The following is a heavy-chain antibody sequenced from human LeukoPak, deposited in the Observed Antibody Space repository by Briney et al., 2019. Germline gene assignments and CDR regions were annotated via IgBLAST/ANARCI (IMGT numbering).Heavy chain of an antibody. CDR3: ARGRPELDY. CDR1: GDSISSSGHW. CDR2: ISYSGSP. V-gene: IGHV4-39*01. Sequence: TSSETLSLTVTVSGDSISSSGHWLGWIRPPPREGLEWIGSISYSGSPSYKPSLKSRVTISVDTSKNQLSLRLSSVTAADTAVYYCARGRPELDYWGQGTLVTVSS. J-gene: IGHJ4*02.